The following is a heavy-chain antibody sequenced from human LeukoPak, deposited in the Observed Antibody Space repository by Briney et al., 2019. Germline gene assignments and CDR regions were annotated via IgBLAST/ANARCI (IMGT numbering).Heavy chain of an antibody. J-gene: IGHJ4*02. V-gene: IGHV1-24*01. Sequence: ASVKVSCKASGYTFTGYYMHWVRQAPGKGLEWMGGFDPEDGETIYAQKFQGRVTMTEDTSTDTAYMELSSLRSEDTAVYYCATDPPIVGVSRSYWGQGTLVTVSS. CDR1: GYTFTGYY. CDR3: ATDPPIVGVSRSY. D-gene: IGHD1-26*01. CDR2: FDPEDGET.